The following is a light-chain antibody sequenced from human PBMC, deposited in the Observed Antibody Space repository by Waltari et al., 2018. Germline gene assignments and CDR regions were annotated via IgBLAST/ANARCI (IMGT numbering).Light chain of an antibody. CDR3: QQYNNWPIT. J-gene: IGKJ5*01. CDR1: QTINSH. Sequence: EIVMTQSPATLSVSPGERAALSCRASQTINSHLAWYQLKPGQAPRRLMYRASTRATGIPARFSGSGSETEFTLTISSLQSEDFAVYSCQQYNNWPITFCQGTRLEIK. CDR2: RAS. V-gene: IGKV3-15*01.